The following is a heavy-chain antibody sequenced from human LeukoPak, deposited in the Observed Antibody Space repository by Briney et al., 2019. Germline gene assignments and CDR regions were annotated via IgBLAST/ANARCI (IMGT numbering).Heavy chain of an antibody. V-gene: IGHV5-51*01. CDR2: MYLGDSET. J-gene: IGHJ4*02. D-gene: IGHD6-19*01. Sequence: GESLKISCKGSGNSFTNYWIGWVRQMPGKGLEWMGIMYLGDSETRYSPSFQGQVTISADKSISTVYLQWSSLKASDTAMYYCVRHEGSISGWPFDYWGQGTLVTVSS. CDR1: GNSFTNYW. CDR3: VRHEGSISGWPFDY.